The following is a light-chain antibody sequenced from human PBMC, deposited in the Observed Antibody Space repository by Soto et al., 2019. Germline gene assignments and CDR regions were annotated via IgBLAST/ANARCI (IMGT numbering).Light chain of an antibody. J-gene: IGLJ1*01. V-gene: IGLV2-14*01. CDR1: SSDVSNYKS. Sequence: QSVVTQPASVSGSPGQSRTTCCTGTSSDVSNYKSLSWYQHHPGKAPKLMIYEVSNRPSGVSNRFSGSKSGNTASLTISGLQAEDETDYYCFSYTSSGTYVFGTGTKVTVL. CDR2: EVS. CDR3: FSYTSSGTYV.